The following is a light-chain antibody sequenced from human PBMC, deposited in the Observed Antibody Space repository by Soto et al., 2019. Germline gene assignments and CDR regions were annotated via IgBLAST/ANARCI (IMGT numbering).Light chain of an antibody. CDR3: QHLNSYPPWT. Sequence: DVQLTQSPSFLSASVGDRVTITCRASQDIRSYVAWYQQKPGTAPKLLIYGASTLQSGVPSRFSGSGSGTEFTLTLSSLQPEDFATYFCQHLNSYPPWTFGQGTKVEI. V-gene: IGKV1-9*01. CDR2: GAS. CDR1: QDIRSY. J-gene: IGKJ1*01.